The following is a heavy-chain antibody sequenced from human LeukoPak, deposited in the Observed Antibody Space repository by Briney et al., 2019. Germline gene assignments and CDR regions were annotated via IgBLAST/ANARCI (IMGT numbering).Heavy chain of an antibody. CDR3: AKDQLLHYYYYYYMDV. Sequence: GGSLRLSCAASGFTFSSYGMHWVRQAPGKGLEWVAFIRYDGSNKYYADSVKGRFTISRDNSKNTLYLQMNSLRAEDTAVYYCAKDQLLHYYYYYYMDVWGKGTTVTVSS. V-gene: IGHV3-30*02. J-gene: IGHJ6*03. D-gene: IGHD2-2*01. CDR1: GFTFSSYG. CDR2: IRYDGSNK.